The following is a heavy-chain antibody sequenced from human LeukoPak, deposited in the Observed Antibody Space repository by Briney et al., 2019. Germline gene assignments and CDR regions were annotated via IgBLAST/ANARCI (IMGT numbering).Heavy chain of an antibody. CDR1: GYSFTSHW. D-gene: IGHD4-17*01. CDR2: INPNSGGT. Sequence: GESLKISCKGSGYSFTSHWIGWVRQAPGQGLEWMGWINPNSGGTNYAQKFQGRVTMTRDTSISTAYMELSRLRSDDTAVYYCARGHGDYEVRFDPWGQGTLVTVSS. V-gene: IGHV1-2*02. CDR3: ARGHGDYEVRFDP. J-gene: IGHJ5*02.